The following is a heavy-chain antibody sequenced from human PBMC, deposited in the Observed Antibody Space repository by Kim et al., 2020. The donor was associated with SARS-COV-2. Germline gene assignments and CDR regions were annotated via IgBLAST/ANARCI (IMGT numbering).Heavy chain of an antibody. CDR1: GFTFSSYG. J-gene: IGHJ6*02. CDR3: ARHDSRGGSGSYYIQNYYYYGMDV. V-gene: IGHV3-33*01. D-gene: IGHD3-10*01. Sequence: GGSLRLSCAASGFTFSSYGMHWVRQAPGKGLEWVAVIWYDGSNKYYADSVKGRFTISRDNSKNTLYLQMNSLRAEDTAVYYCARHDSRGGSGSYYIQNYYYYGMDVWGQGTTVTVSS. CDR2: IWYDGSNK.